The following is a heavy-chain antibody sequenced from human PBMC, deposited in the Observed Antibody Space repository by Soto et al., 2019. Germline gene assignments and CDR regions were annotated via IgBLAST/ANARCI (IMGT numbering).Heavy chain of an antibody. CDR1: GYTFTSYG. Sequence: ASVKVSCKPSGYTFTSYGISWVRQAPGQGLEWMGWISTYNGNTNYAEKFQGRVTMTTDTSTRTTYMELKSLRSDDTAVYYCARDSEMATIGVYWGQGTLVTVSS. D-gene: IGHD5-12*01. CDR3: ARDSEMATIGVY. CDR2: ISTYNGNT. J-gene: IGHJ4*02. V-gene: IGHV1-18*01.